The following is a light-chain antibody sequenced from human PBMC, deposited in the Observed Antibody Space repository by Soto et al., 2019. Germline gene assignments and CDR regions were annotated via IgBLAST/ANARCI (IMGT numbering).Light chain of an antibody. Sequence: VMTQSPATLSVSPGERATLSCWASETVATNLAWYQQKPGQAPRLLISGASTRAAGISDRFRGSGSGTEFTLTLRSLRSEDSAIYYCQQYFEWPPMTFAQGTKVEI. V-gene: IGKV3-15*01. CDR2: GAS. CDR3: QQYFEWPPMT. J-gene: IGKJ1*01. CDR1: ETVATN.